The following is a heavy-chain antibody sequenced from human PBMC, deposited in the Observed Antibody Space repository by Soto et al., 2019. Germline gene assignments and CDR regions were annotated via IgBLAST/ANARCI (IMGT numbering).Heavy chain of an antibody. V-gene: IGHV3-11*05. CDR1: GFTFSDYY. D-gene: IGHD3-10*01. J-gene: IGHJ4*02. Sequence: QVQLVESGGGLVKPGGSLRLSCAASGFTFSDYYMSWIRQAPGKGLEWVSYISSSSSYTNYADSVKGRFTISRDNAKNSLYLQRNSLRAEDTAVYYCARDRGFGTRLRLDYWGQGTLVTVSS. CDR3: ARDRGFGTRLRLDY. CDR2: ISSSSSYT.